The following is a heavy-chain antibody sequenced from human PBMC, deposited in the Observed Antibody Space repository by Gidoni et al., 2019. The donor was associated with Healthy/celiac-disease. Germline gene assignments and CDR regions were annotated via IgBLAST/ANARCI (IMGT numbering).Heavy chain of an antibody. J-gene: IGHJ5*02. D-gene: IGHD1-26*01. CDR2: IYHSGST. V-gene: IGHV4-38-2*01. Sequence: QVQLQESGPGLVKPSETLSLTCAVSGYSISSGYYWGWIRQPPGKGLEWIGSIYHSGSTYYNPSLKSRVTISVDTSKNQFSLKLSSVTAADTAVYYCASLYSGSPYNWFDPWGQGTLVTVSS. CDR1: GYSISSGYY. CDR3: ASLYSGSPYNWFDP.